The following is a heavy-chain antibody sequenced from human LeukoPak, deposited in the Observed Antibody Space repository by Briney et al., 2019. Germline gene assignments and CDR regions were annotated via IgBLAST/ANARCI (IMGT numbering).Heavy chain of an antibody. V-gene: IGHV3-11*01. CDR3: ARGHDFWNGYDY. CDR2: IRSSGTTI. CDR1: GFTFSDYY. D-gene: IGHD3-3*01. J-gene: IGHJ4*02. Sequence: GGSLRLSCAASGFTFSDYYMSWIRQAPGRGLEWISYIRSSGTTIYYADSVKGRFTISRDNAKNSLYLQMNSLRAEDTALYYCARGHDFWNGYDYWGQGTLVTVPS.